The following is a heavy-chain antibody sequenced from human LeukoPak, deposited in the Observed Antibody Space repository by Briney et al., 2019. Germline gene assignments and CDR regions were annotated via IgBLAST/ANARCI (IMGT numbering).Heavy chain of an antibody. CDR3: ARDEVLTQQQLAIYYYYGMDV. CDR2: INHRGST. J-gene: IGHJ6*02. V-gene: IGHV4-34*01. CDR1: GGSFSGYY. Sequence: SETLSLTCAVYGGSFSGYYWNWIRQSPGKGLEWIGEINHRGSTNFNPSLKSRVTMSVDTTQRQFSLRLSSVTAADTAVYYCARDEVLTQQQLAIYYYYGMDVWAKGPRSPSP. D-gene: IGHD6-13*01.